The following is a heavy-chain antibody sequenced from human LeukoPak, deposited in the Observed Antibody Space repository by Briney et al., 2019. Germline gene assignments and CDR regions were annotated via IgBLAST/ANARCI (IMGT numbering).Heavy chain of an antibody. CDR1: VGSISSYY. Sequence: SETLSLTCTVSVGSISSYYWSWIRQPPGKGLEWIGYIYYSGSTNYNPSLKSRVTISVDTSKNQFSLKLSSVTSADTAVYYCGRHPREFRTSYRYYDSSGYYLSRFDYWGQGTLVTVSS. D-gene: IGHD3-22*01. J-gene: IGHJ4*02. CDR3: GRHPREFRTSYRYYDSSGYYLSRFDY. V-gene: IGHV4-59*01. CDR2: IYYSGST.